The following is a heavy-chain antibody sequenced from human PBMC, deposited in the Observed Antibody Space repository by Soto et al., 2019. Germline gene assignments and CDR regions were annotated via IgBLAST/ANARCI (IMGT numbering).Heavy chain of an antibody. V-gene: IGHV3-23*01. D-gene: IGHD2-2*01. Sequence: GSLRLSCAASGFTFSSYAMSWVRQAPGKGLEWVSAISGSGGSTYYADSVKGRFTISRDNSKNTLYLQMNSLRAEDTAVYYCASPPRYCGVTSCWGQGTLVTVSS. CDR1: GFTFSSYA. CDR2: ISGSGGST. J-gene: IGHJ4*02. CDR3: ASPPRYCGVTSC.